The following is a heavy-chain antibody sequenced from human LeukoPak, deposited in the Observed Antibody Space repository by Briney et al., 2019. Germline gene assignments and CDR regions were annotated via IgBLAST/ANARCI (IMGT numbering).Heavy chain of an antibody. V-gene: IGHV1-8*01. J-gene: IGHJ4*02. Sequence: GASVKVSCKASGYTFTSYDINWVRQATGQGLEWMGWMNPNSGNTGYAQKFQGRVTITRDTSASTAYMELSSLRSEDTAVYYCARAGITMVRGVGYWGQGTLVTVSS. D-gene: IGHD3-10*01. CDR2: MNPNSGNT. CDR3: ARAGITMVRGVGY. CDR1: GYTFTSYD.